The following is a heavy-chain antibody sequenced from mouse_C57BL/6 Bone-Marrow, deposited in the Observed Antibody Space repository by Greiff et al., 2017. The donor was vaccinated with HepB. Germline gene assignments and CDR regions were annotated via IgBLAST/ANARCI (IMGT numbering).Heavy chain of an antibody. V-gene: IGHV1-15*01. CDR3: TRGLRLLFDY. J-gene: IGHJ2*01. D-gene: IGHD3-2*02. CDR2: IDPETGGT. Sequence: QVQLQQSGAELVRPGASVTLSCKASGYTFTDYEMHWVKQTPVHGLEWIGAIDPETGGTAYNQKFKGKAILTADKSSSTAYMELRSLTSEASAVYYCTRGLRLLFDYWGQGTTLTVSS. CDR1: GYTFTDYE.